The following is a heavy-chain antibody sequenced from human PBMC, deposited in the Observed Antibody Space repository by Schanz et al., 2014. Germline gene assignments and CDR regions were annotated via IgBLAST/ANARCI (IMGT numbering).Heavy chain of an antibody. CDR1: GFNSDDYA. Sequence: EVQVVASGGGLVQPGGSLRLSCTASGFNSDDYAMHWVRQAPGKGLEWVSNIPWNGAAIGYAGSVRGRFTISRDSAKNSLYLQMNSLRPEDTALYYCAKGSRSGSKVMDVWGKGTTVTVSS. J-gene: IGHJ6*03. D-gene: IGHD3-10*01. CDR2: IPWNGAAI. V-gene: IGHV3-9*02. CDR3: AKGSRSGSKVMDV.